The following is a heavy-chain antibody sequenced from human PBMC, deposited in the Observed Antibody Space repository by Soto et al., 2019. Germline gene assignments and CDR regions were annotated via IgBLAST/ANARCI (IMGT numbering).Heavy chain of an antibody. D-gene: IGHD1-1*01. V-gene: IGHV3-23*01. CDR3: AKFEGHPLEYWYLDF. Sequence: EVQLLESGGGLVQPGGSLRLSCAASGFTFSAYAMGWVRQAPGKGLEWVSTIHGGGGATHYADSVKGRFTISRDDSKNPLDAQMNSLRAEDTAVYYCAKFEGHPLEYWYLDFWGRGTLVTVSS. CDR2: IHGGGGAT. J-gene: IGHJ2*01. CDR1: GFTFSAYA.